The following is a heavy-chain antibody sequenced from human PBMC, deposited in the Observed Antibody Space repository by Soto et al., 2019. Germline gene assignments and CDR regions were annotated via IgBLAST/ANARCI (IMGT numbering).Heavy chain of an antibody. D-gene: IGHD1-26*01. CDR1: GGSISSYY. J-gene: IGHJ6*03. CDR3: ASTFMGYYYYYMDV. Sequence: SETLSLTCTVSGGSISSYYWSWIRQPPGKGLEWIGYIYYSGSTNYNPSLKSRVTISVDTSKNQFSLKLSSVTAADTAVYYCASTFMGYYYYYMDVWGKGTTVTVSS. CDR2: IYYSGST. V-gene: IGHV4-59*01.